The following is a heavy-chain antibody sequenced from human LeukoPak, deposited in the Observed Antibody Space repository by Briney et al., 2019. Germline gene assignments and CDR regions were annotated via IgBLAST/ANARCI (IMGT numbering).Heavy chain of an antibody. CDR2: LFHTGST. CDR1: GGSTSSYY. D-gene: IGHD3-16*02. Sequence: SQSLSLTCTLSGGSTSSYYWSWIRPLPGGRREWIGYLFHTGSTPYNTRLRSRVTISVATSKKQFSLKMGAAGPPDTAVYPFARVLGYAYVWGSYRYCDPWGPGTLVTVS. V-gene: IGHV4-59*01. CDR3: ARVLGYAYVWGSYRYCDP. J-gene: IGHJ5*02.